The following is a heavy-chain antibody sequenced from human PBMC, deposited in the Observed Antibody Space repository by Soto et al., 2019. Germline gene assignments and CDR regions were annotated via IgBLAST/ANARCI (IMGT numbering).Heavy chain of an antibody. CDR3: AKSAPMDAGDKYYYDF. D-gene: IGHD4-17*01. J-gene: IGHJ4*02. V-gene: IGHV1-69*13. CDR1: GGTFSTFG. CDR2: IIPFFGTA. Sequence: SVKVSCKASGGTFSTFGISWVRKAPGQGLEWMGGIIPFFGTARYSQKFEDRITITADESTNTVYMDLRSLTSEDTAIYYCAKSAPMDAGDKYYYDFWGQGALVTVSS.